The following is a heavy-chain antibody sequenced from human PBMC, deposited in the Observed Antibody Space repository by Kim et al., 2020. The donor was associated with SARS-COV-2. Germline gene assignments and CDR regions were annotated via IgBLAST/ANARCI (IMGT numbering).Heavy chain of an antibody. J-gene: IGHJ6*02. CDR1: GGSFSGYY. CDR2: INHSGST. CDR3: ARERRITIFGVVIEYYGMDV. D-gene: IGHD3-3*01. V-gene: IGHV4-34*01. Sequence: SETLSLTCAVYGGSFSGYYWSWIRQPPGKGLEWIGEINHSGSTNYNPSLKSRVTISVDTSKNQFSLKLSSVTAADTAVYYCARERRITIFGVVIEYYGMDVCGQGTTVTVSS.